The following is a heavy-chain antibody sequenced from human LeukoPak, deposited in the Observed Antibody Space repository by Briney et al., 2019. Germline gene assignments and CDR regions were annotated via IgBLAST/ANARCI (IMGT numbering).Heavy chain of an antibody. V-gene: IGHV3-15*01. Sequence: GGSLRLSCAASGFTFSCAWMRWVRQAPGKGLEWVGRIKSKTDGGTTDYAAPVKGRFTISRDDSKNTLYVQMNSLKTEDTAVYYCTTDPSGYTYGYPFDYWGQGTLVTVSS. CDR2: IKSKTDGGTT. J-gene: IGHJ4*02. CDR1: GFTFSCAW. D-gene: IGHD5-18*01. CDR3: TTDPSGYTYGYPFDY.